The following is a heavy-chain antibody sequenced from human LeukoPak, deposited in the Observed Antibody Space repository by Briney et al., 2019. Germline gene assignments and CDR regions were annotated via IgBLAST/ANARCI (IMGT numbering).Heavy chain of an antibody. CDR3: AGEMRWFGRTNWFDP. J-gene: IGHJ5*02. CDR1: GGSISSGDYY. CDR2: IYYSGST. V-gene: IGHV4-30-4*01. D-gene: IGHD3-10*01. Sequence: SQTLSLTCTVSGGSISSGDYYWSWIRQPPGKGLEWIGYIYYSGSTYYNPSLKSRVTISVDTSKNQFSLKLSSVTAADTAVYYCAGEMRWFGRTNWFDPWGQGTLVTVSS.